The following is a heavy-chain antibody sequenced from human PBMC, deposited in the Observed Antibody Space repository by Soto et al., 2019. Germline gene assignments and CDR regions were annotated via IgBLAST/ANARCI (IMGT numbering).Heavy chain of an antibody. CDR1: GFTFTGYS. V-gene: IGHV3-21*06. Sequence: GGSLRLSCAASGFTFTGYSMSCVLQAPGKGLEWVSSISSTTNYIYYGDSMKGRFTISRDNAKNSLYLEMNSLRAEDTAVYYCARESEDLTSNFDYWGQGTLVTVSS. CDR2: ISSTTNYI. J-gene: IGHJ4*02. CDR3: ARESEDLTSNFDY.